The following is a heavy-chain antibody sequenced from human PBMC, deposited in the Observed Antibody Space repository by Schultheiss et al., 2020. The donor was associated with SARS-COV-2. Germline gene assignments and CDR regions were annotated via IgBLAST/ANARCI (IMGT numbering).Heavy chain of an antibody. D-gene: IGHD5-12*01. CDR1: GYTFTGYY. CDR2: INPNSGGT. J-gene: IGHJ4*02. CDR3: AKDLAPRRLGGYDY. Sequence: ASVKVSCKASGYTFTGYYMHWVRQAPGQGLEWMGWINPNSGGTNYAQKFQGRVTMTRDTSISTAYIELTGLRSDDTAVYYCAKDLAPRRLGGYDYWGQGTMVTVSS. V-gene: IGHV1-2*02.